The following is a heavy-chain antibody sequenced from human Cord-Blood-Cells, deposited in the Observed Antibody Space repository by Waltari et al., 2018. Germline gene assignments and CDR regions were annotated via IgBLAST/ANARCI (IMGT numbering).Heavy chain of an antibody. V-gene: IGHV4-34*01. Sequence: QAQLQQWGAGLLKPSEPLSLTCAAYGGSFSGYYWSWIRQPPGKGLGWIGKINHSGSTNYTPSLKTRVTISVDTAKNQFALELSSVTAADTAVYYCARTSRDAFDIWGQGTMVTVSS. CDR3: ARTSRDAFDI. CDR2: INHSGST. CDR1: GGSFSGYY. J-gene: IGHJ3*02.